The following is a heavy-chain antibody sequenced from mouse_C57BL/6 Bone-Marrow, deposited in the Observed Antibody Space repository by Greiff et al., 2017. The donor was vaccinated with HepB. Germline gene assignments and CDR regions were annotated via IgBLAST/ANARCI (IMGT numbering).Heavy chain of an antibody. Sequence: DVMLVESGGGLVKPGGSLKLSCAASGFTFSSYTMSWVRQTPEKRLEWVATISGGGGNTYYPDSVKGRFTISRDNAKNTLYLQMSSLRSEDTALYYCARPDYYGSSYYYAMDYWGQGTSVTVSS. V-gene: IGHV5-9*01. J-gene: IGHJ4*01. CDR2: ISGGGGNT. CDR1: GFTFSSYT. D-gene: IGHD1-1*01. CDR3: ARPDYYGSSYYYAMDY.